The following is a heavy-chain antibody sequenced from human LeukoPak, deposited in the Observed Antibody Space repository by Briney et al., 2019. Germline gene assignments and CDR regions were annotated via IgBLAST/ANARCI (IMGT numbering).Heavy chain of an antibody. CDR3: ARVPRGYDILTGYYPLYFDY. CDR2: IKQDGSEK. V-gene: IGHV3-7*03. CDR1: GFTFSSYW. J-gene: IGHJ4*02. Sequence: GGSLRLSCAASGFTFSSYWMSWVRQAPGKGLEWVANIKQDGSEKYYVDSVKGRFTISRDNAKNSLYLQMNSLRAEDAAVYYCARVPRGYDILTGYYPLYFDYWAREPWSPSPQ. D-gene: IGHD3-9*01.